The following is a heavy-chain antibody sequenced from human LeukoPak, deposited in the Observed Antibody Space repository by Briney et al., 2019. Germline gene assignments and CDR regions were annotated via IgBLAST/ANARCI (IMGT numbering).Heavy chain of an antibody. CDR3: AREGDGYNPFDY. Sequence: GGSLRLSCAASGFTVSSNYMNWVRQAPGKGLERVSVIYSGGSTYYADSVKGRSTISRDKSKNTLYLQMNSLRAEDTAVYYCAREGDGYNPFDYWGQGTLVTVSS. V-gene: IGHV3-66*01. CDR1: GFTVSSNY. D-gene: IGHD5-24*01. J-gene: IGHJ4*02. CDR2: IYSGGST.